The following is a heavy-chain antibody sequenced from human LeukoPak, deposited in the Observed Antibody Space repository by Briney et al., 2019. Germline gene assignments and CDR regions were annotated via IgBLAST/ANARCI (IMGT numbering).Heavy chain of an antibody. CDR2: ISGSGGST. CDR3: AKPRGSGRYYYYYYMDV. Sequence: GGSLRLSCAASGFTFSSYGMSWVRQAPGKGLEWVSAISGSGGSTYYADSMKGRFTISRDNSKNTLYLQMNSLRAEDTAVYYCAKPRGSGRYYYYYYMDVWGKGTTATVSS. J-gene: IGHJ6*03. CDR1: GFTFSSYG. V-gene: IGHV3-23*01. D-gene: IGHD3-10*01.